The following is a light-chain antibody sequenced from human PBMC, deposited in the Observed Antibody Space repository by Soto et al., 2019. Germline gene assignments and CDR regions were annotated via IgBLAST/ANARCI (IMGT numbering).Light chain of an antibody. CDR3: CSYAGSYTLII. Sequence: QSVLTQPRSVSGSPGQSVTISCTGTSSDVGDYNYVSWYQQHPGKAPKLMIYDVSKRPSGVPDRFSGSKSGNTASLTISGLQAEDEADYYCCSYAGSYTLIIFGEGTKLTVL. CDR1: SSDVGDYNY. V-gene: IGLV2-11*01. J-gene: IGLJ2*01. CDR2: DVS.